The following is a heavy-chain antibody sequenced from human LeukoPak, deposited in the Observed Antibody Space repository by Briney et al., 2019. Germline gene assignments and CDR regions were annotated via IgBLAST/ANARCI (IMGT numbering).Heavy chain of an antibody. Sequence: ASVKVSCKVSGYTPTELSMHWVRQAPGKGLEWMGGFHPEDGETIYAQNFQGRVTMTRDTSASTVYMELSSLRSEDTAIYYCARIRDGYNDAYDIWGQGTVVTVPS. V-gene: IGHV1-24*01. CDR3: ARIRDGYNDAYDI. CDR1: GYTPTELS. J-gene: IGHJ3*02. CDR2: FHPEDGET. D-gene: IGHD5-24*01.